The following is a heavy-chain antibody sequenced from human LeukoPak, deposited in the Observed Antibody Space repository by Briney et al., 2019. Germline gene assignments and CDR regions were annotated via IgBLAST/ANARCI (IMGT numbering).Heavy chain of an antibody. CDR2: INHSGST. J-gene: IGHJ4*02. D-gene: IGHD2-2*01. V-gene: IGHV4-34*01. Sequence: SETLSLTCAVYGGSFSGYYWSWIRQPPGKGLEWIGEINHSGSTNYNPSLKSRVTMSVDTSKNQFSLKLSSVTAADTAVYYCAREGVSYCSSTSCPLGYWGQGTLVTVSS. CDR1: GGSFSGYY. CDR3: AREGVSYCSSTSCPLGY.